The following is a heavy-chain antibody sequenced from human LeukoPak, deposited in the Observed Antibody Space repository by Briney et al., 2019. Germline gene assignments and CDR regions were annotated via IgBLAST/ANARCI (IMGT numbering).Heavy chain of an antibody. D-gene: IGHD6-13*01. CDR2: ISGSGGST. V-gene: IGHV3-23*01. CDR3: AKGSSSSWYGWYFDY. CDR1: GGSISSGGYY. Sequence: LSLTCTVSGGSISSGGYYWSWVRQAPGKGLEWVSVISGSGGSTNYADSVKGRFTISRDNSKNTLYLQMNSLRAEDTAVYYCAKGSSSSWYGWYFDYWGQGTLVTVSS. J-gene: IGHJ4*02.